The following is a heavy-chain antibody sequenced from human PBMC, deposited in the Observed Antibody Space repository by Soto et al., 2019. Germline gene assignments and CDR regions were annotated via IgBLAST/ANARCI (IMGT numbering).Heavy chain of an antibody. V-gene: IGHV1-18*01. CDR1: GYTFTSYG. CDR2: ISAYNGNT. D-gene: IGHD3-3*01. CDR3: ATVRFLEWSYGYLFDP. J-gene: IGHJ5*02. Sequence: AAVKVSCKASGYTFTSYGISWVRQAPGQGLEWMGWISAYNGNTNYAQKLQGRVTMTTDTSTSTAYMELRGLRSDDTAVYYCATVRFLEWSYGYLFDPWGQGTLVTVS.